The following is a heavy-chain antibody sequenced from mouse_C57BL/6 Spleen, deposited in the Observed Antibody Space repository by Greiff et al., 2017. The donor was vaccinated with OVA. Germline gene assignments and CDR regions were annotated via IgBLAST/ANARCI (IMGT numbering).Heavy chain of an antibody. CDR2: IDPSASYT. D-gene: IGHD1-1*01. J-gene: IGHJ3*01. CDR3: ARDYGSSSWCAY. Sequence: QVQLQQPGAELVRPGTSVKLSCKASGYTFTSYWMHWVKQRPGQGLEWIGVIDPSASYTNYNQKFKGKATLTVVTSSSTAYMQLSGLTSEDSAVYYCARDYGSSSWCAYWGQRTLVTVSA. CDR1: GYTFTSYW. V-gene: IGHV1-59*01.